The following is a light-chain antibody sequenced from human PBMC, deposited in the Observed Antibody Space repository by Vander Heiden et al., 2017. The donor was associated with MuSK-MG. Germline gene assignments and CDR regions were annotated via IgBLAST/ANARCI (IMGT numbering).Light chain of an antibody. Sequence: QSALTQPASVSGSPGPSITISCTGTSSEDAGYNYVSWYQQHPGKAPKLMIYDVSNRPSGVAIRFSGSKSGNTASLTISGLQAEDEADYYCSSYTSSSTLVVFGGGTKLTVL. CDR2: DVS. CDR3: SSYTSSSTLVV. V-gene: IGLV2-14*01. CDR1: SSEDAGYNY. J-gene: IGLJ2*01.